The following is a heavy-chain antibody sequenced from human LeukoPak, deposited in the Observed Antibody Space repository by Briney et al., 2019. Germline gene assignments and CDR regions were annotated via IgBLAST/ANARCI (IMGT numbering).Heavy chain of an antibody. CDR1: GFTFSSYA. CDR3: ARDRFGGADYYYGMDV. V-gene: IGHV3-21*01. CDR2: ISGSGSTT. J-gene: IGHJ6*02. Sequence: GGSLRLSCAASGFTFSSYAMSWVRQAPGKGLEWVSTISGSGSTTYYADSVKGRFTISRDNAKNSLYLQMNSLRAEDTAVYYCARDRFGGADYYYGMDVWGQGTTVTVSS. D-gene: IGHD3-16*01.